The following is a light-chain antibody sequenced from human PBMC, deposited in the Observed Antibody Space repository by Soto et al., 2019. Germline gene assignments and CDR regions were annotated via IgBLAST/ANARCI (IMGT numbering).Light chain of an antibody. J-gene: IGKJ5*01. CDR1: QSVSGNY. V-gene: IGKV3-20*01. CDR3: RHYVNSPPLT. CDR2: GVS. Sequence: DIVLTQSPGTLSLSPGERATLSCRASQSVSGNYLAWYQQKPGQATRLLIYGVSSRSTGIPDRFCGSGSGTAFSLTISRLEPDDVAVYYCRHYVNSPPLTFGQGTRLEIK.